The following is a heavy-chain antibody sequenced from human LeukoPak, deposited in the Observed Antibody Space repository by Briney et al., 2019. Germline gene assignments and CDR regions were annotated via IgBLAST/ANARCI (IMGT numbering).Heavy chain of an antibody. CDR3: ARTVPLTVTIQNVFDY. CDR1: GSSISSGSYY. D-gene: IGHD4-17*01. Sequence: SETLSLTCTVSGSSISSGSYYWGWIRQPPGKGLEWIGSISYSGRTYYNPSLKSRVTISVDTSKNQFSLKMNSVTAADTAVYYCARTVPLTVTIQNVFDYWGQGTLVTVSS. CDR2: ISYSGRT. V-gene: IGHV4-39*01. J-gene: IGHJ4*02.